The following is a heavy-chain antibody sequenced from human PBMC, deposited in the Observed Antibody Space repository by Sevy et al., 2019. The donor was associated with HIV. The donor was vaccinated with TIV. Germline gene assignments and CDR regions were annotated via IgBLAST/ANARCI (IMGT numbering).Heavy chain of an antibody. CDR3: AKDNFSRCRDGYNYLFDY. J-gene: IGHJ4*02. CDR1: GFTFSSYG. V-gene: IGHV3-33*06. D-gene: IGHD5-12*01. CDR2: IWYDGSNK. Sequence: GGSLRLSCAASGFTFSSYGMHWVRQAPGKGLEWVAVIWYDGSNKYYADSVKGRFTISRDNSKNTLYLQMNSLRAEDTAVYYCAKDNFSRCRDGYNYLFDYWGQGTLVTVSS.